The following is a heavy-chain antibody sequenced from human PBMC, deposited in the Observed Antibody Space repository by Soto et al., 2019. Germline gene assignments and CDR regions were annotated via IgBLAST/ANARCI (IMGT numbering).Heavy chain of an antibody. CDR3: ARAYYDSSGYHGSFLDY. D-gene: IGHD3-22*01. CDR1: GGSISSYY. CDR2: IYYSGST. Sequence: QVQLQESGPGLVKPSETLSLTCTASGGSISSYYWSWIRQPPGKGLEWIGYIYYSGSTNYNPSLKSRVTISVDTSKNQFSLKLSSVTAADTAVYYCARAYYDSSGYHGSFLDYWGQGTLVTVSS. J-gene: IGHJ4*02. V-gene: IGHV4-59*13.